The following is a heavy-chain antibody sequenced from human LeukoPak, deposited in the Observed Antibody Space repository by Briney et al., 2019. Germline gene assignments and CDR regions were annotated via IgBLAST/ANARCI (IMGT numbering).Heavy chain of an antibody. CDR3: ARDTGESFDY. D-gene: IGHD3-10*01. J-gene: IGHJ4*02. V-gene: IGHV3-7*01. Sequence: PGGSLRLSCAASGFTFSTYEMNWVRQAPGKGLEWVANIKQDGSEKYYVDSVKGRFTISRDNAKNSLYLQMNSLRAEDTAVYYCARDTGESFDYWGQGTLVTVSS. CDR1: GFTFSTYE. CDR2: IKQDGSEK.